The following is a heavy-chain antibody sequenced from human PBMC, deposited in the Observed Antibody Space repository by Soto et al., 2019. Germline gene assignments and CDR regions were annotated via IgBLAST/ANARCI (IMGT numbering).Heavy chain of an antibody. D-gene: IGHD7-27*01. J-gene: IGHJ6*02. Sequence: QVTLKESGPVLVKPTETLTLTCTVSGFSLSNARMGVSWIRQPPGKALEWLAHIFSNDEKSYSTSLKSRLTISKDTSKSQVVLTMTNMDPVDTATYYCARIWGPYYSYGMDVWGQGTTVTVSS. CDR3: ARIWGPYYSYGMDV. V-gene: IGHV2-26*01. CDR2: IFSNDEK. CDR1: GFSLSNARMG.